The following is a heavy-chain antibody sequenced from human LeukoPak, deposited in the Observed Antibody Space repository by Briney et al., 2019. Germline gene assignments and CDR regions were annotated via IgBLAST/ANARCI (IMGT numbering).Heavy chain of an antibody. CDR3: ARSDPITIDSGWYFDL. CDR2: IYTSGST. D-gene: IGHD3-9*01. Sequence: KSSETLSLTCTVSGGSITSYYWSWIRQPAGKGLEWIGRIYTSGSTNYNPSLKCRVTMSVDTSKHQFSLTLSSVTAADTAVYYCARSDPITIDSGWYFDLWGRGTLVTVSS. CDR1: GGSITSYY. J-gene: IGHJ2*01. V-gene: IGHV4-4*07.